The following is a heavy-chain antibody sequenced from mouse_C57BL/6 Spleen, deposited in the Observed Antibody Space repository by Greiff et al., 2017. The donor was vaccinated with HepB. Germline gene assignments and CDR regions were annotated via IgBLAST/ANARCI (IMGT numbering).Heavy chain of an antibody. CDR2: IYPGDGDT. CDR1: GYAFSSSW. J-gene: IGHJ1*03. D-gene: IGHD1-1*01. CDR3: ARGDYYGSSLV. Sequence: VQLQQSGPELVKPGASVKISCKASGYAFSSSWMNWVKQRPGKGLEWIGRIYPGDGDTNYNGKFKGKATLTADKSSSTAYMQLSNLTSEDSAVYFCARGDYYGSSLVWGTGTTVTVSS. V-gene: IGHV1-82*01.